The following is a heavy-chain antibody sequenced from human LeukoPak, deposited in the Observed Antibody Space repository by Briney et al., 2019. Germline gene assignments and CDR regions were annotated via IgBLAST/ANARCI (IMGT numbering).Heavy chain of an antibody. CDR3: AKGNYDILTGYPRGYFDY. CDR2: ISGSGGST. V-gene: IGHV3-23*01. J-gene: IGHJ4*02. Sequence: GGSLRLSCAASGFTFSSYAMSWVRQAPGKGLEWVSAISGSGGSTYYADSVKGRFTISRDNSKNTLYLQMNSLRAEDTAVYYCAKGNYDILTGYPRGYFDYWGQGTLVTVSS. D-gene: IGHD3-9*01. CDR1: GFTFSSYA.